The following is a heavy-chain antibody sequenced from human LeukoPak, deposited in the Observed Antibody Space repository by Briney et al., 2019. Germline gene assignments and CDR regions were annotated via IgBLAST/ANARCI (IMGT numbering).Heavy chain of an antibody. CDR1: GGSFRAYY. Sequence: PSETLSLTCVVYGGSFRAYYWSWIRQPPGKGLEWIGEINHSGSTNYNPSLKSRVTISVDTSKNQFSLKLSSVTAADTAVYYCARGRSYYYDSSGYPPDYWGQGTLVTVSS. D-gene: IGHD3-22*01. CDR2: INHSGST. J-gene: IGHJ4*02. CDR3: ARGRSYYYDSSGYPPDY. V-gene: IGHV4-34*01.